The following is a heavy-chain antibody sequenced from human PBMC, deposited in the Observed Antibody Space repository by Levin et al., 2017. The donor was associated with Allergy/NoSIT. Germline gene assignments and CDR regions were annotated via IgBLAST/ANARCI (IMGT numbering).Heavy chain of an antibody. CDR3: AGTLKADYYFDY. CDR2: IYSSGST. Sequence: SETLSLTCTVSGASVSSYYWSWTRQPPGKGLEWIGYIYSSGSTNYNPSLKSRVTISVDTSKNQFSLKLSSVTAADTAVYYCAGTLKADYYFDYWGQGTLVTVSS. J-gene: IGHJ4*02. CDR1: GASVSSYY. D-gene: IGHD2-15*01. V-gene: IGHV4-4*08.